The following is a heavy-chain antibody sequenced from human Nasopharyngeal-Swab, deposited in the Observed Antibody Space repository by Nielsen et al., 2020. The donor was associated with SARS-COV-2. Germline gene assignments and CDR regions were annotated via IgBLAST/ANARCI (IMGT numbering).Heavy chain of an antibody. CDR2: NSSISTYI. CDR1: FSNSSYS. Sequence: FSNSSYSLKLVPQTPGEGQEVVSSNSSISTYIYYADSVKGRFTVAGDNAKTALFLQMDSLRDEDTAVYYCARDASSSWYRLGNWYFDLWGRGTLVTVSS. V-gene: IGHV3-21*01. D-gene: IGHD6-13*01. J-gene: IGHJ2*01. CDR3: ARDASSSWYRLGNWYFDL.